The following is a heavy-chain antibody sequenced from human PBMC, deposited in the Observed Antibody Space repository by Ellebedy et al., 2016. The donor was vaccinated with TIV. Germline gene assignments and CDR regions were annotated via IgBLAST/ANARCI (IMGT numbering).Heavy chain of an antibody. V-gene: IGHV3-7*01. D-gene: IGHD4-17*01. CDR3: ARRGSYGDYAVQSNSWFDR. CDR1: GFSFRSYW. Sequence: GESLKISCVTSGFSFRSYWMSWVRQAPGKGLEWVANIYQDGSNQSDVDSVKGRFTFSRDNANKSLFLQMNSRRGEDTAVYYCARRGSYGDYAVQSNSWFDRWGRGTLVTVSS. CDR2: IYQDGSNQ. J-gene: IGHJ5*02.